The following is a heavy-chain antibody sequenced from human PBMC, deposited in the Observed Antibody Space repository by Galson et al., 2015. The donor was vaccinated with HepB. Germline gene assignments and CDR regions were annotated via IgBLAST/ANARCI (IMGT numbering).Heavy chain of an antibody. J-gene: IGHJ4*02. CDR3: AVGYSSGGGDYFDY. D-gene: IGHD6-19*01. CDR1: GYTFTGYY. Sequence: SVKVSCKASGYTFTGYYMHWVRQAPGQGLEWMGWINPNSGGTNYAQKFQGRVTMTRDTSISTAYMELSRLRSDDTAVYYCAVGYSSGGGDYFDYWGQGTLVTVSS. CDR2: INPNSGGT. V-gene: IGHV1-2*02.